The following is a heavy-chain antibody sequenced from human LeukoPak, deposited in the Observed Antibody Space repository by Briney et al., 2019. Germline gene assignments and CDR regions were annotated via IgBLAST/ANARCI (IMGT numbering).Heavy chain of an antibody. V-gene: IGHV3-7*01. CDR1: GFTFSNYW. Sequence: GGSLRLSCAASGFTFSNYWMPWVRQAPGKGLEWVANIKQDGSEKNYVDSVKGRFTISRDNTENSLFLQMNSLRVEDTAVYYCARGVTSANWGQGTLVTVSS. D-gene: IGHD3-10*01. CDR2: IKQDGSEK. CDR3: ARGVTSAN. J-gene: IGHJ4*02.